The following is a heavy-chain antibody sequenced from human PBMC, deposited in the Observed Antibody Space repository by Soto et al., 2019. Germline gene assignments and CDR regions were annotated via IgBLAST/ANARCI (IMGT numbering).Heavy chain of an antibody. CDR3: ARPRGPRGYDLIDY. J-gene: IGHJ4*02. CDR1: RFPFSSFS. V-gene: IGHV3-21*02. D-gene: IGHD5-12*01. Sequence: EVQVVESGGGLVKPGGSLRLACAASRFPFSSFSWNWVRQAPGKGLEWVSSISPGGNSVYYADSVKGRFTISRDNAKNSLYLQMNNLRAEDAAVYYCARPRGPRGYDLIDYWGQGTLVTVSS. CDR2: ISPGGNSV.